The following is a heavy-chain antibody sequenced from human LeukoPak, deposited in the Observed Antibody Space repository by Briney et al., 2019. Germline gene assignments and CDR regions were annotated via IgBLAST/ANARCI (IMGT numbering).Heavy chain of an antibody. D-gene: IGHD3-16*01. J-gene: IGHJ4*02. Sequence: PGGSLRLSCAASRFSFSHYWMTWVRQAPGKGVELVANINQDASDKHYADSVKGRFTISRDNAKNSLYLQMNSLRVEDTAVYYCLGGVAADYWGRGTLVTVSS. CDR2: INQDASDK. V-gene: IGHV3-7*01. CDR1: RFSFSHYW. CDR3: LGGVAADY.